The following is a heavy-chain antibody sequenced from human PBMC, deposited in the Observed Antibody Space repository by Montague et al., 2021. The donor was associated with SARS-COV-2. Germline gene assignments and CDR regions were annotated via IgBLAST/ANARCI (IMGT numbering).Heavy chain of an antibody. D-gene: IGHD3-22*01. CDR2: IFRSEDS. V-gene: IGHV4-4*02. CDR3: VRGGTMTVGVFDY. CDR1: GDSISNSNW. Sequence: SETLSLTCTVSGDSISNSNWWSWVRQYSGRGREWIGEIFRSEDSNYNPSLKSRGTMSVDMSRNQFSLSLSNVTAADTAMYYCVRGGTMTVGVFDYWGQGTLVTVSS. J-gene: IGHJ4*02.